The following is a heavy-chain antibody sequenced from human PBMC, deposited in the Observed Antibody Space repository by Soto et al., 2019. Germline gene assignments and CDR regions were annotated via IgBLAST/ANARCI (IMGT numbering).Heavy chain of an antibody. J-gene: IGHJ4*02. V-gene: IGHV1-46*04. CDR1: GYTFTNYY. CDR3: ARDNSAANGVLDH. D-gene: IGHD1-1*01. CDR2: INPSARSA. Sequence: ASMKVSCKASGYTFTNYYLHWVRQAPGQGLEWVGMINPSARSASYAQKLRGRLTMDRDTSTTTVYMELSRLTFEDTAVYFCARDNSAANGVLDHWGQGTLVTVSS.